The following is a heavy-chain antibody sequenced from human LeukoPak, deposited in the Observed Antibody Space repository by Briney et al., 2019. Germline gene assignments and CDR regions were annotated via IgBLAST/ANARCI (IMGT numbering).Heavy chain of an antibody. CDR3: AAGGVYDLFDY. CDR1: GYTLSDLS. V-gene: IGHV1-24*01. J-gene: IGHJ4*02. D-gene: IGHD5/OR15-5a*01. CDR2: FDPGDGET. Sequence: ASVKVSCKVSGYTLSDLSMHWVRQAPGKGLEWMGGFDPGDGETIYTQRFQGRVTMTEDTSTDTAYMELSSLRSEDTAVYYCAAGGVYDLFDYWGQGTLVTVSS.